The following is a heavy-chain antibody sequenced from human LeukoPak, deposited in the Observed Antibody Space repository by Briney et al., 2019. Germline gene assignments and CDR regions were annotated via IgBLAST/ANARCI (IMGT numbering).Heavy chain of an antibody. CDR2: ISGSGGST. CDR3: ARGLEGYDLYYYYMDV. J-gene: IGHJ6*03. D-gene: IGHD5-12*01. CDR1: GFTFSSYA. V-gene: IGHV3-23*01. Sequence: GGSLRLSCAASGFTFSSYAMSWVRQAPGKGLEWVSAISGSGGSTYYADSVKGRFTISRDNSKNTLYLQMNSLRAEDTAVYYCARGLEGYDLYYYYMDVWGKGTTVTVSS.